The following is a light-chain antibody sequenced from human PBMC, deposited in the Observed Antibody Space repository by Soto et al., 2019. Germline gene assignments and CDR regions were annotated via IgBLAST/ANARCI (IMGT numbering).Light chain of an antibody. CDR3: QQYNSYS. CDR1: QGIRND. V-gene: IGKV1-6*01. J-gene: IGKJ1*01. Sequence: AIQMTQSPSSLSASVGDRVTITCRASQGIRNDLGWYQQKPGKAPKLLIYAASSLQSGVPSRFSGSGSGTDFTLTISSLQPDDLATYYCQQYNSYSFGQGTKVDIK. CDR2: AAS.